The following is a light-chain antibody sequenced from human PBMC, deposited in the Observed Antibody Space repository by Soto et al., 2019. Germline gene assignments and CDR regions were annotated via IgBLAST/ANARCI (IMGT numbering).Light chain of an antibody. V-gene: IGKV1-12*01. CDR3: HPRTTFPIT. J-gene: IGKJ5*01. CDR1: QNINSW. CDR2: AAS. Sequence: DIQLTQSPSFLSASVGDRVNISGRASQNINSWLAWYQQKPGKAPKLLIYAASSLHSGVPSRFSGSGSGTDFTLTISSLHPEDFATYYCHPRTTFPITFGQGTRLEIK.